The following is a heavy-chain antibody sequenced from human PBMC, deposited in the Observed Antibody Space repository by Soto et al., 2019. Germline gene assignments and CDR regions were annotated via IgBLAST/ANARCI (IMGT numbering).Heavy chain of an antibody. D-gene: IGHD2-15*01. CDR3: ARPIVVVVAVVNWFDP. V-gene: IGHV3-48*02. Sequence: GGSLRLSCAASGFTFSSYSMNWVRQAPGKGLEWVSYISSSSSTIYYADSVKGRFTISRDNAKNSLYLQMNSLRDEDTAVYYCARPIVVVVAVVNWFDPWGQGTLVTVSS. CDR1: GFTFSSYS. J-gene: IGHJ5*02. CDR2: ISSSSSTI.